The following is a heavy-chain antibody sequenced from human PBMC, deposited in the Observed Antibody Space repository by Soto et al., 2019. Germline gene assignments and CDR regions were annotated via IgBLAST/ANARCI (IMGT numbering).Heavy chain of an antibody. CDR1: GGSISSSSYY. V-gene: IGHV4-39*01. D-gene: IGHD4-17*01. CDR3: ARDYGDYVVYYYGMDV. J-gene: IGHJ6*02. Sequence: QLQLQESGPGLVKPSETLSLTCTVSGGSISSSSYYWGWIRQPPGKGLEWIGSIYYSGSTYYNPSLKSRVTISVDTSKNQFSLKLSSVTAADTAVYYCARDYGDYVVYYYGMDVWGQGTTVTVSS. CDR2: IYYSGST.